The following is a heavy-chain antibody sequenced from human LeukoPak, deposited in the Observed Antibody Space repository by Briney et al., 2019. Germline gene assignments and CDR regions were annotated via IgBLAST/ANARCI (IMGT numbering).Heavy chain of an antibody. V-gene: IGHV3-7*01. D-gene: IGHD3-22*01. CDR1: GFTFSSYW. CDR2: IKQDGSEK. CDR3: VRDGDTSGYTN. J-gene: IGHJ4*02. Sequence: GGSLRLSCAASGFTFSSYWMHWVRQAPGKGLEWVANIKQDGSEKYYVDSVKGRFTVSRDNAKNSLYLQMNSLRAEDTAVYSCVRDGDTSGYTNWGQGTLVTVSS.